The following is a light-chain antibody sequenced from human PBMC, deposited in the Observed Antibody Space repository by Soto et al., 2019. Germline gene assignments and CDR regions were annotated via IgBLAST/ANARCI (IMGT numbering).Light chain of an antibody. J-gene: IGKJ1*01. CDR3: QQYNNWPQT. V-gene: IGKV3-15*01. CDR1: QIVSTY. Sequence: EIFMTQSPATLSVSPGERVTLSCRASQIVSTYLAWYQQKPGKPPRLLIYGASTRATGIPARFSGSGSGTEFTLTINSLQSEDFAVYYCQQYNNWPQTFGQGTKVDIK. CDR2: GAS.